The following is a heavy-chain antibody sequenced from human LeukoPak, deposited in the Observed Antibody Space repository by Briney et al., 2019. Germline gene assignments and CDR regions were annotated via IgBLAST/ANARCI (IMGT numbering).Heavy chain of an antibody. V-gene: IGHV4-59*01. J-gene: IGHJ4*02. CDR1: GGSISGYY. D-gene: IGHD2-15*01. CDR3: ARSVGEDFDY. CDR2: IYYSGST. Sequence: SETLSLTCTVSGGSISGYYWSWIRQPPGKGLEWIGYIYYSGSTNYNPSLKSRVTISVDTSKNQFSLKLSSVTAADTAVYYCARSVGEDFDYWGQGTLVTVSS.